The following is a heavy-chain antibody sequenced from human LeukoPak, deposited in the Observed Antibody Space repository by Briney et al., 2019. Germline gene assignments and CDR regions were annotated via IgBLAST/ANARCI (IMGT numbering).Heavy chain of an antibody. CDR2: LWYDGTNE. V-gene: IGHV3-33*06. D-gene: IGHD4-17*01. CDR3: AKDGIDYGDYGYYFDY. J-gene: IGHJ4*02. Sequence: GRSLRLSCAASGFTFNNYGMHWVRQAPGRGLEWVALLWYDGTNENYADSVKGRFTISRDNSKNTLYLQMNSLRAEDTAVYYCAKDGIDYGDYGYYFDYWGQGTLVIVSS. CDR1: GFTFNNYG.